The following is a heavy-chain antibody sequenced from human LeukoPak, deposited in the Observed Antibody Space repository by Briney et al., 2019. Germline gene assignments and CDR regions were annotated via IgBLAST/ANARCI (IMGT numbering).Heavy chain of an antibody. V-gene: IGHV1-18*04. Sequence: ASVKVSCKASGYTFSTYTISWVRQAPGQGLEWLGWISAYNGNTCYAQRLQGRVTMTTDTSTTTAYMELKSLTSDDTAVYFCARGPHHIYGMDVWGQGTTVTVSS. J-gene: IGHJ6*02. CDR3: ARGPHHIYGMDV. CDR1: GYTFSTYT. D-gene: IGHD1-14*01. CDR2: ISAYNGNT.